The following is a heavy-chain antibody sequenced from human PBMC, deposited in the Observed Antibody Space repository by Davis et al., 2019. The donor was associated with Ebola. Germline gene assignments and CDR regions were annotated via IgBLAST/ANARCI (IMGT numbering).Heavy chain of an antibody. Sequence: ASVKVSCKASGYTFTDYYIHWVRQAPGQGLEWMGWINPNSGGTNYAQKFQGRVTMTRDTSISTAYMELSRLRSDDTAVYYCARVRLRPDVLLWFGELFADYWGQGTLVTVSS. J-gene: IGHJ4*02. D-gene: IGHD3-10*01. CDR3: ARVRLRPDVLLWFGELFADY. CDR2: INPNSGGT. V-gene: IGHV1-2*02. CDR1: GYTFTDYY.